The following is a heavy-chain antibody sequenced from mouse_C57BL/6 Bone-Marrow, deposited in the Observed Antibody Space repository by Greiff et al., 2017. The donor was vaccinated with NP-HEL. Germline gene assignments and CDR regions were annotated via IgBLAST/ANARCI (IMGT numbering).Heavy chain of an antibody. D-gene: IGHD2-4*01. J-gene: IGHJ3*01. CDR3: ARTDYDWFAY. Sequence: EVQLQQSGPELVKPGASVKISCKASGYTFTDYYMNWVKQSPGKSLEWIGDINPNNGGTSYNQQFKGKATLTVDKSSSTAYMELRSLTSEDSAVYYCARTDYDWFAYWGQGTLVTVSA. CDR1: GYTFTDYY. CDR2: INPNNGGT. V-gene: IGHV1-26*01.